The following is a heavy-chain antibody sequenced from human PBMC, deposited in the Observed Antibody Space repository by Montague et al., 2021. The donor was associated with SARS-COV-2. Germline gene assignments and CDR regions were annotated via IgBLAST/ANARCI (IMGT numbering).Heavy chain of an antibody. CDR1: GDSVSRHESR. V-gene: IGHV6-1*01. CDR2: PFYRSEWNY. J-gene: IGHJ6*02. CDR3: ARVRHLGRGMDV. D-gene: IGHD7-27*01. Sequence: CAISGDSVSRHESRWDGFRPAPSRDLELLCRPFYRSEWNYHYADSVKSRITIDPDTSKNQVSLQLRSVTPEDTAVYFCARVRHLGRGMDVWGQGTTVTVSS.